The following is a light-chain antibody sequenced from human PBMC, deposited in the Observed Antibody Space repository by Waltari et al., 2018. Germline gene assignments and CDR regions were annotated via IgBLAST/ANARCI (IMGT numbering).Light chain of an antibody. Sequence: TQSPSSLSASVGDRVTITCRASQSISNFLNWYQQKPGKAPKFLIYAASRLQSGVPSRFSGSGSGTDFTLTISSLQPEDFASYYCQQSYSIPWTFGQGTKVEI. J-gene: IGKJ1*01. V-gene: IGKV1-39*01. CDR3: QQSYSIPWT. CDR2: AAS. CDR1: QSISNF.